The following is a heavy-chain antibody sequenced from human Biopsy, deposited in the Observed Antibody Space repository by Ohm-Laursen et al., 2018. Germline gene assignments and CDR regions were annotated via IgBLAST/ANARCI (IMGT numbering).Heavy chain of an antibody. Sequence: SLRLSCAASGFTFSNSGMHWVRQAPGKGLEWVASISYDGSKTDYGDSVKGRLNISRDNSKNTLDLQMSSLRVEDTAVYFCAKDKGTFNFYYYGVDVWGQGTTVTVSS. J-gene: IGHJ6*02. V-gene: IGHV3-30*18. CDR1: GFTFSNSG. CDR2: ISYDGSKT. CDR3: AKDKGTFNFYYYGVDV. D-gene: IGHD2/OR15-2a*01.